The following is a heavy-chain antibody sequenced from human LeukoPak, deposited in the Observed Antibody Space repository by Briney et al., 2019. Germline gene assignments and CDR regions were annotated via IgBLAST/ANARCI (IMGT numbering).Heavy chain of an antibody. V-gene: IGHV4-59*01. J-gene: IGHJ4*02. D-gene: IGHD6-19*01. CDR3: TRGSGWYYY. Sequence: SETLSLTCTVSGGSISSYYWSWIRQPPGKGLEWIGYIYYSGSTNYNPSLKSRVTISVDTSKNQFSLKLSSVTAADTAVYYCTRGSGWYYYWGQGTLVTVSS. CDR2: IYYSGST. CDR1: GGSISSYY.